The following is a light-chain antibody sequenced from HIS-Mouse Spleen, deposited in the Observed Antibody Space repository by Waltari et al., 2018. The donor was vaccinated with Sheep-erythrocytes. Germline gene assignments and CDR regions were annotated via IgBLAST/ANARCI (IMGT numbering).Light chain of an antibody. Sequence: DIQMTQSLSPLSASVGDRVTITCQASQDISNDLNWYHHKPGKAPQLLIYDASNLETGVPSRFSGSGSGTDFTFTISSLQPEDIATYYCQQYDNLPLTFGGGTKVEIK. V-gene: IGKV1-33*01. CDR2: DAS. CDR3: QQYDNLPLT. J-gene: IGKJ4*01. CDR1: QDISND.